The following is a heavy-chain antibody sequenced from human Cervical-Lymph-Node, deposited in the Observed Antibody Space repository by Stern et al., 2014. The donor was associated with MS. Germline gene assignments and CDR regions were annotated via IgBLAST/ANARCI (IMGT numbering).Heavy chain of an antibody. CDR1: GGTLTSYV. D-gene: IGHD2-15*01. V-gene: IGHV1-69*01. CDR2: FTPIRGTA. Sequence: QVQLVQSGAEVKKPGSPVKVSCRSSGGTLTSYVINWVRQAPGQGLEWMGGFTPIRGTANYAQRFEGRVTITADESTNPAYMELSSLRSEDTAIYYCATANCSAATCRHYYGMDVWGQGTTVTVSS. J-gene: IGHJ6*02. CDR3: ATANCSAATCRHYYGMDV.